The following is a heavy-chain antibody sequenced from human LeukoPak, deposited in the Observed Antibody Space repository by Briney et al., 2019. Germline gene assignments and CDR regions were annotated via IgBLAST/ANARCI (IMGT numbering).Heavy chain of an antibody. V-gene: IGHV1-69*05. CDR1: GGTFSSYA. CDR3: ARVHRSALTTVITPWYYYMDV. J-gene: IGHJ6*03. Sequence: SVKVSCKASGGTFSSYAISWVRQAPGQGLEWMGGIIPIFGTAYYAQKFQGRVTITTDESTSTAYMELSSLRSEDTAVYYCARVHRSALTTVITPWYYYMDVWGKGTTVTVSS. D-gene: IGHD4-17*01. CDR2: IIPIFGTA.